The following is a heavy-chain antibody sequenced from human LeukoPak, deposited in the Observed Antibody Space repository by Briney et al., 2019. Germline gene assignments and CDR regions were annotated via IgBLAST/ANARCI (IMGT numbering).Heavy chain of an antibody. Sequence: PGGSLRLSCAASGFTFSSYWMHWVRQAPGKGLVWVSRINSDGSSTSYADSVKGRFTISRDNSRNTLYLQMDSLRAEDTALYYCAKGRLDPNLVLDYWGQGTLVTVSS. CDR2: INSDGSST. CDR3: AKGRLDPNLVLDY. V-gene: IGHV3-74*01. J-gene: IGHJ4*02. D-gene: IGHD2-8*02. CDR1: GFTFSSYW.